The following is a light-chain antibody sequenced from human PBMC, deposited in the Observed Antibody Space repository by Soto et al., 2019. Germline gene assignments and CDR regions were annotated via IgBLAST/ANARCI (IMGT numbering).Light chain of an antibody. J-gene: IGKJ1*01. V-gene: IGKV3-15*01. CDR3: QHYNHWPPWT. CDR1: QSVSSN. CDR2: GAS. Sequence: TLSLSPGERATLSCRASQSVSSNLAWYQQKPGQAPRLLIYGASTRATGIPARFSGSGSGTEFTLTISSLQSEDFAVYYCQHYNHWPPWTFGQGTEVDIK.